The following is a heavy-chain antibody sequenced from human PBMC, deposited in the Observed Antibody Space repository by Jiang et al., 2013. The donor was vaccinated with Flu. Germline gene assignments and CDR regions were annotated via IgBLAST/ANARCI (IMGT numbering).Heavy chain of an antibody. CDR3: GRPSQGAFLDV. Sequence: VQLVESGAEAKRPGESLRISCQASGYNFSSYWISWVRQMPGKGLEWVGKIDPEDSYTEYTPSFEGHVTISVDKSINTAYLQWRSLRVSDTAVYYCGRPSQGAFLDVWGKGTMVAVSS. D-gene: IGHD3-16*01. CDR2: IDPEDSYT. CDR1: GYNFSSYW. J-gene: IGHJ6*04. V-gene: IGHV5-10-1*03.